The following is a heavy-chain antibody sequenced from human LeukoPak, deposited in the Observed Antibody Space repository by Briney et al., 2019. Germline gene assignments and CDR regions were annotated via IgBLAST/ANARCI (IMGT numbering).Heavy chain of an antibody. CDR2: ISSGSVYI. J-gene: IGHJ4*02. CDR3: AKDEHGSGSYYNFDY. V-gene: IGHV3-21*01. Sequence: GGSLRLSCAASGFTFSTYGMNWVRQAPGKGLEWVSSISSGSVYIYYPNSVKGRFTISRDNAKSSLYLQMNSLRAEDTAVYYCAKDEHGSGSYYNFDYWGQGTLVTVSS. D-gene: IGHD3-10*01. CDR1: GFTFSTYG.